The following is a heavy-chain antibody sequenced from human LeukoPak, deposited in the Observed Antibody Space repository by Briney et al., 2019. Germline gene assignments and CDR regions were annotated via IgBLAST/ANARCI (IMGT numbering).Heavy chain of an antibody. CDR3: ARVLSYYDFWSGYYNRRNWFDP. Sequence: PSETLSLTCAVYGGSFSGCYWSWIRQPPGKGLEWIGEINHSGSTNYNPSLKSRVTISVDTSKNQFSLKLSSVTAADTAVYYCARVLSYYDFWSGYYNRRNWFDPWGQGTLVTVSS. CDR2: INHSGST. CDR1: GGSFSGCY. J-gene: IGHJ5*02. D-gene: IGHD3-3*01. V-gene: IGHV4-34*01.